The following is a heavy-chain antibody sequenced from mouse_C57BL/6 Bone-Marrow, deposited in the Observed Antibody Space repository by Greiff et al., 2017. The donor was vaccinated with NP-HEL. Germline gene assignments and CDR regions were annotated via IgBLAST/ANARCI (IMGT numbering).Heavy chain of an antibody. Sequence: EVKLMESGGDLVKPGGSLKLSCAASGFTFSSYGMSWVRQTPDKRLEWVATISSGGSYTYYPDSVKGRFTISRDNAKNTLYLQMSSLKSEDTAMYYCARGYWFAYWGQGTLVTVSA. CDR1: GFTFSSYG. CDR3: ARGYWFAY. V-gene: IGHV5-6*01. D-gene: IGHD1-2*01. J-gene: IGHJ3*01. CDR2: ISSGGSYT.